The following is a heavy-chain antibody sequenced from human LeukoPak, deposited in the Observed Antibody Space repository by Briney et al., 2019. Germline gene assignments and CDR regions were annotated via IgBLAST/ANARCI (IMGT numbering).Heavy chain of an antibody. CDR1: GFTFSSYA. CDR3: ANGPVAGNNYFDY. Sequence: GGSLRLSCAASGFTFSSYAMSWVRQAPGKGLEWVSAISGSGGSTYYADSVKGRFTISRDNSKNTLYLQMNSLRAEDTAVYYCANGPVAGNNYFDYWGQGTLVTVSS. J-gene: IGHJ4*02. D-gene: IGHD6-19*01. V-gene: IGHV3-23*01. CDR2: ISGSGGST.